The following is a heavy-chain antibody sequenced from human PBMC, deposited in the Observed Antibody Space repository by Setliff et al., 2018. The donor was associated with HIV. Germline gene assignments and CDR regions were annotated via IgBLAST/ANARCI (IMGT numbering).Heavy chain of an antibody. V-gene: IGHV3-7*03. CDR2: IKQDGSEK. Sequence: SCKVSGYTLTELSIHWVRQAPGKGLEWVANIKQDGSEKYYVDSVKGRFTISRDNAKNSLYLQMNSLRAEDTAVYYCARDWATGVVGATTSAFDIWGQGTMVTVSS. CDR1: GYTLTELS. J-gene: IGHJ3*02. D-gene: IGHD1-26*01. CDR3: ARDWATGVVGATTSAFDI.